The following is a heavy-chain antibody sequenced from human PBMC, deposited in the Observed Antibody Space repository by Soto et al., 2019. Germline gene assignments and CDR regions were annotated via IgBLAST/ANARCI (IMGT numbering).Heavy chain of an antibody. J-gene: IGHJ4*02. V-gene: IGHV1-58*01. CDR1: GFTFTSSA. CDR2: IVVGSGNT. CDR3: AAPGADGPNFDY. Sequence: SVKVSCKASGFTFTSSAVQWVRQARGQRLEWIGWIVVGSGNTNYAQKFQERVTITRDMSTSTAYMELRSLRSEDTAVYYCAAPGADGPNFDYWGQGTLVTVSS. D-gene: IGHD6-13*01.